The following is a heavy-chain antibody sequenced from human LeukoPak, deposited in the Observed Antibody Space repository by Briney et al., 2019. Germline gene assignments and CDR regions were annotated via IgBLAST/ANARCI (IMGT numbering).Heavy chain of an antibody. CDR1: GFTFSGYE. CDR2: ISSSGRTI. CDR3: ARKHALDY. V-gene: IGHV3-48*03. D-gene: IGHD2-2*01. J-gene: IGHJ4*02. Sequence: GGSLRLSCAASGFTFSGYEMNWVRQAPGKGLEWVSYISSSGRTIYYADFVQGRFTISRDNAKNSLYLQMNSLRAEDTAVYYCARKHALDYWGQGTLVTVSS.